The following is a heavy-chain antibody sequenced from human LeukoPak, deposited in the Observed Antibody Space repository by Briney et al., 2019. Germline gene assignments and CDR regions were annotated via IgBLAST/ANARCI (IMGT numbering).Heavy chain of an antibody. CDR1: GGSIRSYY. D-gene: IGHD1-26*01. CDR2: IYYSGST. V-gene: IGHV4-59*08. CDR3: ARLRLGAITDAFDI. Sequence: SETLSLTCTVSGGSIRSYYWSWIRQPPGKGLEWIGYIYYSGSTNYNPSLKSRVTISVDTSKNQFSLKLSSVTAADTAVYYCARLRLGAITDAFDIWGQGTMVTVSS. J-gene: IGHJ3*02.